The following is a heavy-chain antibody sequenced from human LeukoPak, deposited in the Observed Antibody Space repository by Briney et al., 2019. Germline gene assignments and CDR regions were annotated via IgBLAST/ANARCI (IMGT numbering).Heavy chain of an antibody. Sequence: GGSLRLSGAASGFTFSSYWMTWVRKGPGKGLEWVANIKHDGSEKVNVDSVKGRFTIARENAKNSLYLQMNSLRAEDTAVYYCVRHGGTYYDYWGQGTLVTVSS. CDR1: GFTFSSYW. CDR2: IKHDGSEK. CDR3: VRHGGTYYDY. D-gene: IGHD1-26*01. V-gene: IGHV3-7*01. J-gene: IGHJ4*02.